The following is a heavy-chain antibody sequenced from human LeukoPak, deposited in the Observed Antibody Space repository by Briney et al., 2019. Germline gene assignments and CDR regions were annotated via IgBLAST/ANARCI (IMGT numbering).Heavy chain of an antibody. D-gene: IGHD3-22*01. J-gene: IGHJ4*02. Sequence: GGSLRLSCAASGFTFSSYGMHWVRQAPGKGLEWVAVIWYDGSNKYYADSVKGRFTISRDNSKNTLYLQMNSLRPEDTAVYYCAKPRNYYDSEYYFDYWGQGTLVTVSS. CDR2: IWYDGSNK. CDR1: GFTFSSYG. V-gene: IGHV3-33*06. CDR3: AKPRNYYDSEYYFDY.